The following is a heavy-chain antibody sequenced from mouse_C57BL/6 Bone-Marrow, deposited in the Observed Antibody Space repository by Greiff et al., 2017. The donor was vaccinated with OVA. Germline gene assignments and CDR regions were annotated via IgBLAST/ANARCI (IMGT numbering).Heavy chain of an antibody. V-gene: IGHV1-81*01. CDR3: ARGSNYAWFAY. CDR1: GFTFTSYG. J-gene: IGHJ3*01. Sequence: QVQLQQSGAELARPGASVKLSCKASGFTFTSYGISWVKQRTGQGLEWIGEIYPGSGNTYYNEKFKGKATLTADKTSITAYMEHRSLTSEDSAVYFCARGSNYAWFAYWGQGTLVTVSA. D-gene: IGHD2-5*01. CDR2: IYPGSGNT.